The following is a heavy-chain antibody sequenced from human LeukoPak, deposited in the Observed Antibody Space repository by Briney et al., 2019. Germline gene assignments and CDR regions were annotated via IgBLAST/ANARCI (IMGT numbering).Heavy chain of an antibody. D-gene: IGHD6-13*01. Sequence: GGSLRLSCAASGFTFSSYWMHWVRQAPGKGLVWVSRINNDGSSTSYADSVKGRFTISRDNAKNTLYLQMNSLRAEDTAVYYCARPTKEGSSWYWWFDPWGQRTLVTVSS. CDR2: INNDGSST. CDR3: ARPTKEGSSWYWWFDP. V-gene: IGHV3-74*01. CDR1: GFTFSSYW. J-gene: IGHJ5*02.